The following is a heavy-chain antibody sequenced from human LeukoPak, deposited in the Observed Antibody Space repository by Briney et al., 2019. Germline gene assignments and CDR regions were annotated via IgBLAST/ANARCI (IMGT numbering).Heavy chain of an antibody. CDR2: ISSSSSTI. CDR3: ARDRIFGVVSDFDY. Sequence: GGSLRLSCAASGFTFSSYGMNWVRQAPGKGLEWVSYISSSSSTIYYADSVKGRFTISRDNAKNSLYLQMNSLRAEDTAVYYCARDRIFGVVSDFDYWGQGTLVTVSS. J-gene: IGHJ4*02. CDR1: GFTFSSYG. V-gene: IGHV3-48*01. D-gene: IGHD3-3*02.